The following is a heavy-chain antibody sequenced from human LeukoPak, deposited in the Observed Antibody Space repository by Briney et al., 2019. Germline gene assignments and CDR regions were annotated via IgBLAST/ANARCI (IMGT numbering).Heavy chain of an antibody. CDR2: ISGSGGST. Sequence: GGSLRLSCAASGFTFSSNAMSWVRQAPGKGLEWVSAISGSGGSTYYADSVKGRLTISRDNSRNTLYLQMNSLRAEDTAVYYCAKGSIRGVIITALDYWGQGTLVTVSS. CDR3: AKGSIRGVIITALDY. CDR1: GFTFSSNA. V-gene: IGHV3-23*01. J-gene: IGHJ4*02. D-gene: IGHD3-10*01.